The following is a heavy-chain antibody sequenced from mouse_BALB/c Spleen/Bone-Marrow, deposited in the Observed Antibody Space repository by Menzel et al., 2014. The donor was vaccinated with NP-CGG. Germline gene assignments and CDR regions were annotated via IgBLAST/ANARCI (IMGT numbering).Heavy chain of an antibody. Sequence: VHLVESGPELMKPGASVKISCKATGYTFSSYWIEWVKQRPGLGLEWIGEILPGSGNTHYNEKFKGKATFTADTSSNTAYMQLSSLTSEDSAVYYCTRQGFACWGQGTLVTVSA. CDR2: ILPGSGNT. V-gene: IGHV1-9*01. J-gene: IGHJ3*01. CDR3: TRQGFAC. CDR1: GYTFSSYW.